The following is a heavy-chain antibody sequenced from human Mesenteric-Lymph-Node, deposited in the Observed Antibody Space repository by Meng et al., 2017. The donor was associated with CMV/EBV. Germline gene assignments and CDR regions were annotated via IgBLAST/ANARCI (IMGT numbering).Heavy chain of an antibody. V-gene: IGHV3-7*01. CDR3: ARNIWGSSGYWTYDY. CDR1: GFTFSSYD. D-gene: IGHD3-22*01. CDR2: IKQDGSEK. Sequence: GESLKISCAASGFTFSSYDMSWVRQAPGKGLEWVANIKQDGSEKYYVDSVKGRFTISRDNAKNSLYLQMNSLRAEDTAVYYCARNIWGSSGYWTYDYWGQGTLVTVSS. J-gene: IGHJ4*02.